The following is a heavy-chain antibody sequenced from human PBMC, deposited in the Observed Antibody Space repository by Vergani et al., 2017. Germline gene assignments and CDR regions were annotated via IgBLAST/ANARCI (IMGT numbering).Heavy chain of an antibody. CDR3: ARHSTVEWLVKLGWIDP. D-gene: IGHD6-19*01. Sequence: QLQLQESGPGLVKPSATLSLTCSVSGASIRSSNYYWGCIRHPPGKGLEWIASIYYSGSTSSNPSLKSRVTVSVETSKNQFSLKLSSVTAADTAVYFCARHSTVEWLVKLGWIDPWGQGILVTVSS. CDR1: GASIRSSNYY. V-gene: IGHV4-39*01. CDR2: IYYSGST. J-gene: IGHJ5*02.